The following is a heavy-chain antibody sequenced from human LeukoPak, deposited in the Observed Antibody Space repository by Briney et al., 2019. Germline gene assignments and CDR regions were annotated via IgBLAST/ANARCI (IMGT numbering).Heavy chain of an antibody. V-gene: IGHV4-61*02. CDR3: ARVYYDSSGTYYFDY. J-gene: IGHJ4*02. CDR2: IYTSGST. CDR1: GGSISSGSYY. Sequence: SQTLSLTCTVSGGSISSGSYYWSWIRQPAGKGLEWIGRIYTSGSTHYNPSLKSRVTISVDTSKNQFSLNLSSVTAADTAVYYCARVYYDSSGTYYFDYWGQGTLVTVSS. D-gene: IGHD3-22*01.